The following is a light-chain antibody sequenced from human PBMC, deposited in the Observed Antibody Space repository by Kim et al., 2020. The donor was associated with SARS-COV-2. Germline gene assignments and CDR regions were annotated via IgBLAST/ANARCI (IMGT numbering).Light chain of an antibody. Sequence: VSVALGQTVRITCQGDSLRRYYASWYQQKPGQAPVLVIYGKNNRPSGIPDRFSGSSSGNTASLTITGAQAEDEADYYCNSRDSSGNHWVFGGGTQLTVL. CDR1: SLRRYY. CDR3: NSRDSSGNHWV. CDR2: GKN. J-gene: IGLJ3*02. V-gene: IGLV3-19*01.